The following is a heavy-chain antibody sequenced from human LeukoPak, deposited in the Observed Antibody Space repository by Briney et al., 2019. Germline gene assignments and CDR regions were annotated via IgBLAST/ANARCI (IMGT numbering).Heavy chain of an antibody. CDR3: ARARGGITIFGVVTDYSFDY. V-gene: IGHV1-18*01. D-gene: IGHD3-3*01. CDR1: GYTFTSYG. CDR2: ISAYNGNT. J-gene: IGHJ4*02. Sequence: ASVKVSCKASGYTFTSYGISWVRQAPGQGLEWMGWISAYNGNTNYAQKLQGRVTMTTDTSTSTAYMELRSLRSDDTAVYYCARARGGITIFGVVTDYSFDYWGQGTLATVSS.